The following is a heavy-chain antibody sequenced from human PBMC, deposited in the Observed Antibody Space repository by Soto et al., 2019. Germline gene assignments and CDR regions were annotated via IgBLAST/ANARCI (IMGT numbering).Heavy chain of an antibody. D-gene: IGHD4-17*01. CDR1: GYTFTSYA. J-gene: IGHJ3*02. CDR2: INAGNGNT. Sequence: ASVKVSCKASGYTFTSYAMHWVRQAPGQRLEWMGWINAGNGNTKYSQKFQGRVTITRDTSASTAYMELSSLRSEDTAVYYCARGTYGDYVYDIWGQGTMVTVSS. CDR3: ARGTYGDYVYDI. V-gene: IGHV1-3*01.